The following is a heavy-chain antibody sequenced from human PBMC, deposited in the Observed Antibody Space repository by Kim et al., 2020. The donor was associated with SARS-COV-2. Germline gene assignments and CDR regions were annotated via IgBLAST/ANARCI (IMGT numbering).Heavy chain of an antibody. V-gene: IGHV3-21*01. J-gene: IGHJ3*01. D-gene: IGHD3-16*01. CDR3: ARSTRGGYGEGAFDV. Sequence: PDAVRGRFTISIDNAKNSLYLQMNSRRVEDTAVYYCARSTRGGYGEGAFDVWGQGTMVTVSS.